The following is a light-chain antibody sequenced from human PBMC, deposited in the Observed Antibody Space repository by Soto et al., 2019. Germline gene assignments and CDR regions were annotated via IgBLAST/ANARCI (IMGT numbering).Light chain of an antibody. Sequence: EIVLTQSPATLSSSPGERATLSCRVSQSVSSSYLAWYQQRPGQAPRLLIYGASSRATGIPDRFSGSGSGTDFSLTISRLEPEDFAVYYCQQYGVSPRTFGQGTKVDIK. CDR1: QSVSSSY. CDR3: QQYGVSPRT. V-gene: IGKV3-20*01. J-gene: IGKJ1*01. CDR2: GAS.